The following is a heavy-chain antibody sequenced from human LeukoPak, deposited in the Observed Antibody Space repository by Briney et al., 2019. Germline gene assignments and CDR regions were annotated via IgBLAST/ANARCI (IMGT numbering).Heavy chain of an antibody. D-gene: IGHD3-10*01. Sequence: PGGSLRLSCAASGFTFSSYSMNWVRQAPGKGLEWVSSISSSSSYIYYADSVKGRFTISRDNAKNSLYLQMDSLTAEDTALYYCARDPYYYNSGSFAAFDIWGQGTMVTVSS. CDR3: ARDPYYYNSGSFAAFDI. J-gene: IGHJ3*02. CDR1: GFTFSSYS. V-gene: IGHV3-21*01. CDR2: ISSSSSYI.